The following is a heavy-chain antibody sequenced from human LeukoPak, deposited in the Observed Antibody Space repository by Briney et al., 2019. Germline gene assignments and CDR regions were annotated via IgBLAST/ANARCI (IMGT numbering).Heavy chain of an antibody. CDR2: INPNNGNT. D-gene: IGHD2-8*01. CDR3: ARDFTPPHCTTPNCPRGGWFDP. Sequence: ALVKVSCKAYDYTFAIYGISWVRQAPGQGLEWMGWINPNNGNTRYAENLQGRVTMTTDISTSTAYMELRSLRSDDTAIYYCARDFTPPHCTTPNCPRGGWFDPWGQGTLVTVSS. V-gene: IGHV1-18*01. CDR1: DYTFAIYG. J-gene: IGHJ5*02.